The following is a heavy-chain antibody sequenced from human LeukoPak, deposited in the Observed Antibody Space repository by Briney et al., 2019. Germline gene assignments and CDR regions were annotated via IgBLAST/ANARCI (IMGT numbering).Heavy chain of an antibody. Sequence: PSETLSLTCTVSGGSISSGGYYWSWIRQHPGKGLEWIGYIYYSGSTYYNPSLKSRLTISVDTSKNQFSLKLSSVTAADTAVYYCARGQPGGYDSTPYYYYYGMDVWGQGTTVTVSS. J-gene: IGHJ6*02. D-gene: IGHD5-12*01. V-gene: IGHV4-31*03. CDR3: ARGQPGGYDSTPYYYYYGMDV. CDR2: IYYSGST. CDR1: GGSISSGGYY.